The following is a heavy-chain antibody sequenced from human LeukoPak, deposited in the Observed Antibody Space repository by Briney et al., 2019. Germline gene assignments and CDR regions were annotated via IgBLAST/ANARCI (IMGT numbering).Heavy chain of an antibody. CDR1: GYTFTSYD. V-gene: IGHV1-8*01. CDR3: ARGDYGDYSLGWYYYYGMDV. Sequence: ASVKVSCKASGYTFTSYDINWVRQATGQGLEWMGWMNPNSGNTGYAQKFQGRVTMTRNTSISTAYMELSSLRSEDTAVYYCARGDYGDYSLGWYYYYGMDVWGQGTTVTVSS. J-gene: IGHJ6*02. D-gene: IGHD4-17*01. CDR2: MNPNSGNT.